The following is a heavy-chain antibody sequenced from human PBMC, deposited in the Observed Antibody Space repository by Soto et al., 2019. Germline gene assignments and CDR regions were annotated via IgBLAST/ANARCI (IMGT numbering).Heavy chain of an antibody. D-gene: IGHD6-19*01. V-gene: IGHV3-9*01. CDR3: AKSYSVGWFRFDS. Sequence: GGSLRLSCAASGFIFDEYAMHWVRQAPGKGLEWVSGISWNSGSIGYADSVKGRFTISRDNVKNSLYLQMSSLRAEDTALYYCAKSYSVGWFRFDSCGHGTLVTVSS. J-gene: IGHJ4*01. CDR2: ISWNSGSI. CDR1: GFIFDEYA.